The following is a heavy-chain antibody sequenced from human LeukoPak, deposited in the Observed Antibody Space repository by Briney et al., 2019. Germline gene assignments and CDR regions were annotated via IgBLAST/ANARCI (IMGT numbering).Heavy chain of an antibody. J-gene: IGHJ4*02. CDR1: GNYW. CDR3: VSFYETY. D-gene: IGHD2/OR15-2a*01. Sequence: QSGGSLRLSCVASGNYWMHWVRQAPGKGLVWVSHINSDGSWTSYADSVKGRLTISKDNAKNTVYLQMNSLRAEDTAVYYCVSFYETYWGRGTLVTVSS. CDR2: INSDGSWT. V-gene: IGHV3-74*01.